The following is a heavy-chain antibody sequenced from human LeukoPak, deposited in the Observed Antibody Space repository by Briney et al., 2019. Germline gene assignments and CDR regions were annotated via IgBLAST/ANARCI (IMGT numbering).Heavy chain of an antibody. CDR1: GGSISSSSYY. D-gene: IGHD4-17*01. CDR2: IYYSGST. J-gene: IGHJ6*02. Sequence: SETLSLTCTVSGGSISSSSYYWGWIRQPPGKGLEWIGSIYYSGSTYYNPSLKSRVTISVDTSKNQFSLKLSSVTAADTAVYYCARDKMDGDYYYYYGMDVWGQGTTVTVSS. CDR3: ARDKMDGDYYYYYGMDV. V-gene: IGHV4-39*07.